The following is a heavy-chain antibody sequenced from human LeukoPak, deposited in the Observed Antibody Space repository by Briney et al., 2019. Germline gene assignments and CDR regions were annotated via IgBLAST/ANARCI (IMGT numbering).Heavy chain of an antibody. Sequence: GGSLRLSCVASGVTLSRYVMNSVRPAPGESLEWVSAIRVNGVITYYTDSVKGRFTISRANSKNTLSLQINSLRAEDTAVYYCAKGIELWLTYFDHWGQGTLVTASS. V-gene: IGHV3-23*01. CDR2: IRVNGVIT. D-gene: IGHD5-18*01. J-gene: IGHJ4*02. CDR1: GVTLSRYV. CDR3: AKGIELWLTYFDH.